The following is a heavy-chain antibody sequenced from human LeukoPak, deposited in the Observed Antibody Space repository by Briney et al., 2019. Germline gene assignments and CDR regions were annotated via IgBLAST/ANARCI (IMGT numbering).Heavy chain of an antibody. CDR1: GFTFSSYN. CDR3: AREQWSRLD. Sequence: GGSLRLSCAASGFTFSSYNMNWVRQAPGKGLEWVSYISSSSTIYYADSVKGRFTISRDNAKNSLFLQMNSLRPEDTAVYYCAREQWSRLDWGQGTLVTVSS. CDR2: ISSSSTI. V-gene: IGHV3-48*01. D-gene: IGHD2-8*01. J-gene: IGHJ4*02.